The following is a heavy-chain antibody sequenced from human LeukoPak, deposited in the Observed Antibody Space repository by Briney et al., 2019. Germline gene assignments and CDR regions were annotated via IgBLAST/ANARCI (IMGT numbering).Heavy chain of an antibody. D-gene: IGHD3-10*01. Sequence: SETLSLTCTVSGGSISSSSYYWGWIRQPPGKGLEWIGSIYYNGSTYYNPSLKSRVTISVDQSNNQFALKLTSGTAPDTAVYYCASYGSGSYYPPIFLDYWGQGTLVTVSS. CDR2: IYYNGST. J-gene: IGHJ4*02. CDR1: GGSISSSSYY. CDR3: ASYGSGSYYPPIFLDY. V-gene: IGHV4-39*01.